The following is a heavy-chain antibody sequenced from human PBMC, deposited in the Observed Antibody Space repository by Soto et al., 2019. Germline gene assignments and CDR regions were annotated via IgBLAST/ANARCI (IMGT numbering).Heavy chain of an antibody. Sequence: SETLSLTCAVYGGSFSGYYWSWIRQPPGKGLEWIGEINHSGSTNYNPSLKSRVTISVDTSKNQFSLKLSSVTAADTAVYYCARRSYRIAAVRYYYYGMDVWGQGTTVT. V-gene: IGHV4-34*01. D-gene: IGHD6-13*01. CDR2: INHSGST. CDR3: ARRSYRIAAVRYYYYGMDV. J-gene: IGHJ6*02. CDR1: GGSFSGYY.